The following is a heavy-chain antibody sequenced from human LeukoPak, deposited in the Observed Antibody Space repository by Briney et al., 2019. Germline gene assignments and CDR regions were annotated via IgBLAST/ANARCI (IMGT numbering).Heavy chain of an antibody. CDR3: ARDQGYGDYMGYYYYGMDV. D-gene: IGHD4-17*01. V-gene: IGHV4-39*07. J-gene: IGHJ6*02. Sequence: SETLSLTCTVSGGSISSNSYDWGWLRQPPGKGLEWIGSIYYSGSTYYNPSLKSRVTISVDTSKNQFSLKLSSVPAADTAVYYCARDQGYGDYMGYYYYGMDVWGQGTTVTVSS. CDR2: IYYSGST. CDR1: GGSISSNSYD.